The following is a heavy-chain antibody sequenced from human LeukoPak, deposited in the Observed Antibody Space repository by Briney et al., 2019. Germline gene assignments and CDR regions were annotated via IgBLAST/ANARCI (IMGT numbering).Heavy chain of an antibody. CDR2: IYYVGGT. CDR1: GGSISSYY. Sequence: SETLSLTCTVSGGSISSYYWSWIRQPPGKGLGWFGIIYYVGGTNYNPSLKSRVTISVDTSKNQFSLKLSSVTAADTAVYYCARVGLSKGYCSSTSCYLVKSRYNWFDPWGQGTLVTVSS. CDR3: ARVGLSKGYCSSTSCYLVKSRYNWFDP. D-gene: IGHD2-2*01. J-gene: IGHJ5*02. V-gene: IGHV4-59*12.